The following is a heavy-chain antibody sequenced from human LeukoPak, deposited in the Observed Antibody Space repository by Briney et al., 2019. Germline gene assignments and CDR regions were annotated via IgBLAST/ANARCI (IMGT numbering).Heavy chain of an antibody. J-gene: IGHJ4*02. Sequence: PSETLSLTCTVSGGSISSYYWSWIRQPPGKGPEWIGYIYYSGSTNYNPSLKSRVTISVDTSKNQFSLKLSSVTAADTAVYYCARDKWGDGFNFDYWAQGTLVTVSS. V-gene: IGHV4-59*01. CDR1: GGSISSYY. CDR2: IYYSGST. D-gene: IGHD5-24*01. CDR3: ARDKWGDGFNFDY.